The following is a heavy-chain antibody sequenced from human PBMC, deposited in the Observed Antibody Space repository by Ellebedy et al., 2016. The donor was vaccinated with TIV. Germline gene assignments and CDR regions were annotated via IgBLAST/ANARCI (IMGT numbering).Heavy chain of an antibody. Sequence: ASVKVSXXASGYTFTGYYMHWVRQPPGQGLEWMGWINPNRCGTNYAQKFQGWVTMTRDTSISTAYMELSRLRSDDTAVYYCARDPRASYCGGDCTPAPWFDPWGQGTLVTVSS. CDR3: ARDPRASYCGGDCTPAPWFDP. D-gene: IGHD2-21*02. CDR1: GYTFTGYY. J-gene: IGHJ5*02. CDR2: INPNRCGT. V-gene: IGHV1-2*04.